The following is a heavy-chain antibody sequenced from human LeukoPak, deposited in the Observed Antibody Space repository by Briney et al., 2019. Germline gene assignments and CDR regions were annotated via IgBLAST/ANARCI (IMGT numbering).Heavy chain of an antibody. CDR1: GGSISSSSYY. J-gene: IGHJ4*02. D-gene: IGHD5-12*01. CDR3: ARGIVATSPY. Sequence: SETLSLTCTVSGGSISSSSYYWGWIRQPPGKGLEWIGSIYYSGSTYYNPSLKSRVTISVDTSKNQFSLKLSSVTAADTAVYYCARGIVATSPYWGQGTLVTVSS. V-gene: IGHV4-39*07. CDR2: IYYSGST.